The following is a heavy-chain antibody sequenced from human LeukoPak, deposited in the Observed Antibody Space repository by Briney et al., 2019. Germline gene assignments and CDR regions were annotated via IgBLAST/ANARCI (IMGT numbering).Heavy chain of an antibody. V-gene: IGHV3-7*01. CDR3: ARDLTSSVVPSL. CDR2: INQDESEK. D-gene: IGHD2-15*01. CDR1: GFTFSSYW. J-gene: IGHJ4*02. Sequence: GGSLRLSCVASGFTFSSYWMTWVRQSPGKGLEWVANINQDESEKYYVDSVKGRFTISRDNAKNSLYLQMNSLRAEDTAVYYCARDLTSSVVPSLWGQGTLVTVSS.